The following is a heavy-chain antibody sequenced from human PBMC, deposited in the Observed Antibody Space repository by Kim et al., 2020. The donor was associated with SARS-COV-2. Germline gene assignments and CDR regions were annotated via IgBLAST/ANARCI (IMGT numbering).Heavy chain of an antibody. CDR3: ARNKELHWLVVGRGPQGFDP. J-gene: IGHJ5*02. V-gene: IGHV1-18*01. CDR1: GYTFTSYG. D-gene: IGHD6-19*01. Sequence: ASVKVSCKASGYTFTSYGISWVRQAPGQGLEWMGWISAYNGNTNYAQKLQGRVTMTTDTSTSTAYMELRSLRSDDTAVYYCARNKELHWLVVGRGPQGFDPWGQGTLVTVSS. CDR2: ISAYNGNT.